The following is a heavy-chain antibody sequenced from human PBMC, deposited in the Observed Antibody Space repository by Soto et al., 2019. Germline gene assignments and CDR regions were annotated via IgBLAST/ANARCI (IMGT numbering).Heavy chain of an antibody. CDR3: EGTYSSSPRPSPFDY. V-gene: IGHV4-59*08. J-gene: IGHJ4*02. CDR2: IYYSGST. CDR1: VGSISIDY. D-gene: IGHD6-6*01. Sequence: SETLSLTFAVCVGSISIDYWSWIRQPPGKGLEWIGYIYYSGSTNYNPSLKSRVTISVDTSKNQFSLKLSSVTAADTAVYYCEGTYSSSPRPSPFDYWGQGTLVTVSS.